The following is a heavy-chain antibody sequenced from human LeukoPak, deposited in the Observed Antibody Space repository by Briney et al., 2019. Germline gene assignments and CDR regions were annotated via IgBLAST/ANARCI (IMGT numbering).Heavy chain of an antibody. J-gene: IGHJ4*02. V-gene: IGHV1-8*01. CDR3: ARDCSSTSCYPGGGDY. D-gene: IGHD2-2*01. CDR1: GYTSTSYD. CDR2: MNPNSGNT. Sequence: GASVKVSCKASGYTSTSYDINWVRQAAGQGLEWMGWMNPNSGNTGYAQKFQGRVTMTRNTSISTAYMELSSLRSEDTAVYYCARDCSSTSCYPGGGDYWGQGTLVTVSS.